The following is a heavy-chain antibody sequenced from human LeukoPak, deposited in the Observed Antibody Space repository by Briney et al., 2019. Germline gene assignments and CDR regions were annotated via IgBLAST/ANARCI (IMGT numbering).Heavy chain of an antibody. CDR1: GFIFSYYW. J-gene: IGHJ6*02. CDR2: IKQDGSEK. Sequence: GGSLRLSCAASGFIFSYYWMTWVGQAPGKGLEWVANIKQDGSEKYYVDSVKGRFTISRDNAKNSMSLQMNSLRADDTAVYYCARGMKLELPASSGFCYGMDVWGRGTTVTVSS. V-gene: IGHV3-7*01. D-gene: IGHD1-7*01. CDR3: ARGMKLELPASSGFCYGMDV.